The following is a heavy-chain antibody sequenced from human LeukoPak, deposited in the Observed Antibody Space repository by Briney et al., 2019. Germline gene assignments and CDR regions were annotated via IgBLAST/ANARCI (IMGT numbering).Heavy chain of an antibody. D-gene: IGHD6-19*01. CDR2: IPSEGSNK. J-gene: IGHJ4*02. CDR1: GFTFSSYG. Sequence: PGRSLRLSCAVSGFTFSSYGMHWVRQAPGKGLEWVAVIPSEGSNKYYADSVKGRFTISRDNSKNTLYLQMNSLRVEDTAVYYCAKSTSGWYAPPFDYWGQGTLVTVSS. V-gene: IGHV3-30*18. CDR3: AKSTSGWYAPPFDY.